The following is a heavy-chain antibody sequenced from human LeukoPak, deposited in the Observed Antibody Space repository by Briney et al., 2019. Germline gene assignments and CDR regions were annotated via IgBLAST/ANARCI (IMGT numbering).Heavy chain of an antibody. CDR3: ARVRGQYSSGWYSY. CDR1: GFTVSSNY. Sequence: GVSLRLSCAASGFTVSSNYMSWVRQAPGKGLEWVSVIYSGGSTYYADSVKGRFTISRDNSKNTLYLQMNSLRAEDTAVYYCARVRGQYSSGWYSYWGQGTLVTVSS. CDR2: IYSGGST. D-gene: IGHD6-19*01. V-gene: IGHV3-53*01. J-gene: IGHJ4*02.